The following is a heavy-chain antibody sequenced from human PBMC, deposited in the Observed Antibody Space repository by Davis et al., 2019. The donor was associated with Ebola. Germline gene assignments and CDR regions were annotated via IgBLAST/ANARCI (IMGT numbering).Heavy chain of an antibody. CDR3: ARGENYGSGSVDY. V-gene: IGHV4-61*01. J-gene: IGHJ4*02. CDR2: IYYSGST. D-gene: IGHD3-10*01. Sequence: MPSETLSLTCTVSGGPVSSGSYYWSWIRQPPEKGLEWVGYIYYSGSTNCNPSLKSRVTISVDTSKNQFSLKLSSVTAADTAVYYCARGENYGSGSVDYWGQGTLVTVSS. CDR1: GGPVSSGSYY.